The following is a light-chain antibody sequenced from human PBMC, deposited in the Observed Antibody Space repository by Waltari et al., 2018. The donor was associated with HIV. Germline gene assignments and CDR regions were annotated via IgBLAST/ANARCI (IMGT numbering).Light chain of an antibody. Sequence: QSVLTQPPSASGTPGQRVTISCSGSSSNIGGNTVSWYQQLPGTAPKLLIYYNNARPSGVPDRFSGSKSGTSASLAISGLQSDDEAHYYCATWDASLHDFCVFGTGTKVTVL. CDR3: ATWDASLHDFCV. CDR2: YNN. CDR1: SSNIGGNT. J-gene: IGLJ1*01. V-gene: IGLV1-44*01.